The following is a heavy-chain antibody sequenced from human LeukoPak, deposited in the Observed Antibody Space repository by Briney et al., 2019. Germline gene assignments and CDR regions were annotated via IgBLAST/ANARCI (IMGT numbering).Heavy chain of an antibody. Sequence: GGSLRLSCAASGFTFSSYWISWVRQAPGKGLEWVANIKQDGSEKYYVDSVKGRFTISRDNAKNSLYLQMNSLRAEDTAVYYCARVVTGDPFLDYWGQGTLVTVSS. D-gene: IGHD7-27*01. J-gene: IGHJ4*02. V-gene: IGHV3-7*01. CDR3: ARVVTGDPFLDY. CDR2: IKQDGSEK. CDR1: GFTFSSYW.